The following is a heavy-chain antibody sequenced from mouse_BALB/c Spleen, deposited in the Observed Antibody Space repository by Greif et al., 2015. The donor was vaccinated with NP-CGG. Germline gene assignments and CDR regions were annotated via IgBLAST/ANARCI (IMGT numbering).Heavy chain of an antibody. J-gene: IGHJ4*01. V-gene: IGHV3-8*02. CDR3: AKGILHYYGSSYDYYAMDY. CDR2: ISYSGST. CDR1: GDSITSGY. Sequence: EVKLVESGPSLVKPSQTLSLTCSVTGDSITSGYWNWIRKFPGNKLEYMGYISYSGSTYYNPSLKSRIPITRDTSKNXYYLQLNSVTTEDTATYYCAKGILHYYGSSYDYYAMDYWGQGTSVTVSS. D-gene: IGHD1-1*01.